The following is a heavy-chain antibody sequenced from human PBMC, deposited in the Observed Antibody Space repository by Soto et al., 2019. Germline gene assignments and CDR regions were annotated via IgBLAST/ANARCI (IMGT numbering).Heavy chain of an antibody. J-gene: IGHJ6*02. CDR3: TTEAHRVTMYGGVIRNYYHGIDV. CDR1: GFTFSNAW. D-gene: IGHD3-10*01. Sequence: GGSLRLSCAASGFTFSNAWMNWVRQAPGKGLEWVGRIKSKTGGGKTDYAATVKGRFTISREDSKNALYLKMNSLKTEAPAVYYCTTEAHRVTMYGGVIRNYYHGIDVWGQGTTVTVSS. V-gene: IGHV3-15*01. CDR2: IKSKTGGGKT.